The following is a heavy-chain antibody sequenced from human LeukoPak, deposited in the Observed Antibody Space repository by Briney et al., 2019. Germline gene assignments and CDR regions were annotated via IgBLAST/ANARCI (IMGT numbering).Heavy chain of an antibody. J-gene: IGHJ6*03. D-gene: IGHD2-2*01. CDR1: GGTFSSYA. V-gene: IGHV1-69*13. Sequence: GASVKVSCKASGGTFSSYAISWVRQAPGQGLEWMGGIIPIFGTANYAQKFQGRVTITADESTSTAYMELSSLRSEDTAVYYCARTLYFTSAPYYYYYYYMDVWGKGTTVTVSS. CDR3: ARTLYFTSAPYYYYYYYMDV. CDR2: IIPIFGTA.